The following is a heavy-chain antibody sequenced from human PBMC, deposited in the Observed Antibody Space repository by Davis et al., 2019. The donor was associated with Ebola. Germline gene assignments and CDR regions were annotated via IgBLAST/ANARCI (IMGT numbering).Heavy chain of an antibody. CDR2: IIPIFGTA. CDR1: GGTFSSYA. D-gene: IGHD6-19*01. CDR3: SRYRAVAGTQYYGMDV. V-gene: IGHV1-69*06. Sequence: SVKVSCKASGGTFSSYAISWVRQAPGQGLEWMGGIIPIFGTANYAQKFQGRVTITADKSTSTAYMELSSLRSEDTAVYYCSRYRAVAGTQYYGMDVWGQGTTVTVSS. J-gene: IGHJ6*02.